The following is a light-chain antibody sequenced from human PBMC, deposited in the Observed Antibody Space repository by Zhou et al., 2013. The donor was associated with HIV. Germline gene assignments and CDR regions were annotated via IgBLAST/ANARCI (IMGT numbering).Light chain of an antibody. Sequence: DIQMTQSPSTLSASVGDRVTITCRASQSISSWLAWYQQKPGKAPKLLIYKASSLESGVPSSFSGSGSGTEFTLTISSLEPEDFAVYYCQQRNKWCSFGQGTKLEI. CDR2: KAS. J-gene: IGKJ2*04. CDR3: QQRNKWCS. CDR1: QSISSW. V-gene: IGKV1-5*03.